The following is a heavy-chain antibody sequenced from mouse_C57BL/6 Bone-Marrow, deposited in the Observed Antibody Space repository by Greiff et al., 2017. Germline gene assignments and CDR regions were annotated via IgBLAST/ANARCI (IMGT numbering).Heavy chain of an antibody. V-gene: IGHV1-72*01. CDR3: ARGISLYWYFDV. J-gene: IGHJ1*03. CDR1: GYTFTSYW. D-gene: IGHD6-1*01. Sequence: QVQLQQSGAELVKPGASVKLSCKASGYTFTSYWMHWVKQRPGRGLEWIGRIDPNSGGTKYNEKFKSKATLTVDKPSSTAYMQLSSLISEDSAVYYCARGISLYWYFDVWGTGTTVTVSS. CDR2: IDPNSGGT.